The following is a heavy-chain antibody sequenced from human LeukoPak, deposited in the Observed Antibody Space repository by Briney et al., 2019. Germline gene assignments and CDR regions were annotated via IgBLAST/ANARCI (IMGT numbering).Heavy chain of an antibody. J-gene: IGHJ4*02. CDR3: ARIDSSSWYHRLDY. Sequence: ASVKVSCKTSGYTFTNYVISWVRQAPGQGLEWMGWISAYNGNTNYAQKLQGRVTMTTDTSTSTAYMELRSLRSDDTVVYYCARIDSSSWYHRLDYWGQGTLVTVSS. D-gene: IGHD6-13*01. CDR2: ISAYNGNT. CDR1: GYTFTNYV. V-gene: IGHV1-18*01.